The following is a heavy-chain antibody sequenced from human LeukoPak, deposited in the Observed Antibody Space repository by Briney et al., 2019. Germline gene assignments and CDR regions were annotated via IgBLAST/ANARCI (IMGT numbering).Heavy chain of an antibody. J-gene: IGHJ3*02. V-gene: IGHV3-33*01. CDR1: GSTFSSYG. D-gene: IGHD6-19*01. CDR2: IWYDGSNK. CDR3: ARERRAPYSSGWYGPNDAFDI. Sequence: QSGGSLRLSCAASGSTFSSYGMHWVRQAPGKGLEWVAVIWYDGSNKHYADSVKGRFTISRDNSKNTLYLQMNSLRAEDTAVYYCARERRAPYSSGWYGPNDAFDIWGQGTMVTVSS.